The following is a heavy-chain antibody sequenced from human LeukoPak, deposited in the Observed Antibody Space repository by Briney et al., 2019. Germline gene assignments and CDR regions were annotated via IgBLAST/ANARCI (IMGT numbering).Heavy chain of an antibody. CDR3: AREGPMSTYNWFDP. D-gene: IGHD3-16*01. Sequence: PSETLSLTCTVSGGSISSSSYYWGWIRQPPGKGLEWIGSIYYSGSTYYNPSLKSRVTISVDTSKNQFSLKLSSVTAADTAVYYCAREGPMSTYNWFDPWGQGTLVTVSS. V-gene: IGHV4-39*07. J-gene: IGHJ5*02. CDR2: IYYSGST. CDR1: GGSISSSSYY.